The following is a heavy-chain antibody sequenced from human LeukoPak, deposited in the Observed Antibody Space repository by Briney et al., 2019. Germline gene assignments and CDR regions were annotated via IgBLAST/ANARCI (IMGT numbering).Heavy chain of an antibody. CDR2: ISTDGTYT. D-gene: IGHD2-21*02. J-gene: IGHJ1*01. CDR3: AITVDCRATTDCYSYFHH. CDR1: GFTFSSHW. V-gene: IGHV3-74*03. Sequence: GSLRLSCAASGFTFSSHWMHWVRQAPGKGLVWVSRISTDGTYTEYADSVKGRFTISRDNAKDTLYLQVNSLRAEDTAVYYCAITVDCRATTDCYSYFHHWGQGTLVTVSS.